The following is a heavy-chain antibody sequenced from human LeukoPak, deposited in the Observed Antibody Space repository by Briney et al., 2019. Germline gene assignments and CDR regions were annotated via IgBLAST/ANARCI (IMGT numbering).Heavy chain of an antibody. Sequence: GGSLRLSCAASGFRFSSYAMSWVRQAPGKGLEWVSTISGSSGTTYCTDSVKGRFTISRDNSKNTLYLQMNSLRAEDTAVYYCARLQYISSPNFEYWGQGTLVTVSS. CDR2: ISGSSGTT. D-gene: IGHD6-13*01. V-gene: IGHV3-23*01. J-gene: IGHJ4*02. CDR1: GFRFSSYA. CDR3: ARLQYISSPNFEY.